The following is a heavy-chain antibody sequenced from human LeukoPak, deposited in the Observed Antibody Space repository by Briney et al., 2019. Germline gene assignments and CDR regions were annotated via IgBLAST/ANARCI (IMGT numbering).Heavy chain of an antibody. Sequence: SETLSLTCTVSGGSISSSSYYWGWIRQPPGKGLEWIGSIYYSGSTYYNPSLKSRVTISADTSKNQFSLKLSSVTAADTAVYYCARYCSSTSCYTYWGQGTLVTVSS. J-gene: IGHJ4*02. CDR1: GGSISSSSYY. CDR3: ARYCSSTSCYTY. CDR2: IYYSGST. V-gene: IGHV4-39*07. D-gene: IGHD2-2*02.